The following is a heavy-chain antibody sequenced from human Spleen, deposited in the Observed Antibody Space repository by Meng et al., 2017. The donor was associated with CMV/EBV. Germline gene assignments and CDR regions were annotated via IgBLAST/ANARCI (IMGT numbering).Heavy chain of an antibody. CDR3: ARRGGMGLPGMDV. Sequence: GESLKISCAASGFTFSSYSMNWVRQAPGKGLEWVSYISSSSSTIYYADSVKGRFTISRDNAKNSLYLQMNSLRAEDTAVYYCARRGGMGLPGMDVWGQGTTVTVSS. V-gene: IGHV3-48*04. D-gene: IGHD3-16*01. J-gene: IGHJ6*02. CDR2: ISSSSSTI. CDR1: GFTFSSYS.